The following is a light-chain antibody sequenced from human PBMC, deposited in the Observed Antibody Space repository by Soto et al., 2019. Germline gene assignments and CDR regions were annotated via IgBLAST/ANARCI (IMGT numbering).Light chain of an antibody. CDR3: SSYTSSSTLLYV. CDR1: SSDVGGYNY. CDR2: DVS. Sequence: QSALTQPASVSGSPGQSITICCTGTSSDVGGYNYVSWYQQHPGKAPKLMIYDVSNRPSGVSNCFSGSKSGNTASLTISGLQAEDEADYYCSSYTSSSTLLYVFGTGTKVTVL. V-gene: IGLV2-14*01. J-gene: IGLJ1*01.